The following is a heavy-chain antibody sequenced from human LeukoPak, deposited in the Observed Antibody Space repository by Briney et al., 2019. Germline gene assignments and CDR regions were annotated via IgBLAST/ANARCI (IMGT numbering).Heavy chain of an antibody. CDR1: GYTFTYYY. CDR3: ATDPILTGDDY. J-gene: IGHJ4*02. V-gene: IGHV1-69-2*01. D-gene: IGHD7-27*01. Sequence: ASVKISCKVSGYTFTYYYMHWVQQAPGKGREWMGLVDPEDGETIYAEKFQGRVTITADTPTDTAYMELSSLRSEDTAVYYCATDPILTGDDYWGQGTLVTVSS. CDR2: VDPEDGET.